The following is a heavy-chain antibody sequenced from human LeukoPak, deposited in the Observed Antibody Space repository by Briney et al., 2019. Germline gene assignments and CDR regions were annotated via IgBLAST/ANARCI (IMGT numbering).Heavy chain of an antibody. CDR3: ARSGSTGYSLDF. CDR1: GYSFTGYF. CDR2: IDPNSGDT. V-gene: IGHV1-2*02. D-gene: IGHD3-22*01. J-gene: IGHJ4*02. Sequence: ASVKVSCKASGYSFTGYFIHWVRQAPGQGLEWMGCIDPNSGDTKYAQKFQGRVSMPRDTSTRTAYMELSRLRSDDTAVYFCARSGSTGYSLDFWGQGTLVTVSS.